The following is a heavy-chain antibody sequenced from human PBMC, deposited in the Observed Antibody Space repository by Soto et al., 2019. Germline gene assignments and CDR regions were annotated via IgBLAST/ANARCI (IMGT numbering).Heavy chain of an antibody. CDR3: AFPCMAAAGKTGFDD. Sequence: PGVSLRLSCAATGFTFNNYVMSWVRQAPGKGLDWVSAISGSGSSTYYADSVKGRFTISRDNSKNTLYLQMNSLRAEDTAVYYCAFPCMAAAGKTGFDDWGQGYLVTVSS. D-gene: IGHD6-13*01. V-gene: IGHV3-23*01. J-gene: IGHJ4*02. CDR2: ISGSGSST. CDR1: GFTFNNYV.